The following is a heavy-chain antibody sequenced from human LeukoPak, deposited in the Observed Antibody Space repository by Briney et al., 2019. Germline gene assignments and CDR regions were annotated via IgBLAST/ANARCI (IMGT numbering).Heavy chain of an antibody. D-gene: IGHD3-3*01. J-gene: IGHJ4*02. CDR2: ISGYNGNT. Sequence: ASVKVSCTASGYTFTSYGISWVRQAPGQGLEWMGWISGYNGNTNYAQKFQGRVTMTTDTSTNTAYMELRSLRSDDTAVYYCARYRTHYYDFWSGYYPGYFDYWGQGTLVTVSS. CDR1: GYTFTSYG. V-gene: IGHV1-18*01. CDR3: ARYRTHYYDFWSGYYPGYFDY.